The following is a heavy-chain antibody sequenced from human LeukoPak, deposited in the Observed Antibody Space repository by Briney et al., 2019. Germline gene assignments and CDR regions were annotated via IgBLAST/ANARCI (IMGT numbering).Heavy chain of an antibody. Sequence: ASVKVSCKASGYTFTGYYMHWVRQAPGQGLEWMGWINPNSGGTNYAQKFQGRVTMTRDTSISTAYMELSRLRSDDTAVYYCASRPGGSSTTTPYYFDYWGQGTLVTVSS. CDR3: ASRPGGSSTTTPYYFDY. J-gene: IGHJ4*02. CDR2: INPNSGGT. V-gene: IGHV1-2*02. D-gene: IGHD6-6*01. CDR1: GYTFTGYY.